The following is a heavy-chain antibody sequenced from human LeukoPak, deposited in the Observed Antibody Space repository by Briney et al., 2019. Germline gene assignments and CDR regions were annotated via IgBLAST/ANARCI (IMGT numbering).Heavy chain of an antibody. CDR2: IYYSGST. J-gene: IGHJ6*03. V-gene: IGHV4-39*01. D-gene: IGHD6-13*01. CDR1: GGSISSSSYY. CDR3: ARHVSQRGVWGKAGIAAAAAPGDYYMDV. Sequence: SETLSLTCTVSGGSISSSSYYWGWIRQPPGKGLEWIGSIYYSGSTYYNPSLKSRVTISVDTSKNQFSLKLSSVTAADTAVYYCARHVSQRGVWGKAGIAAAAAPGDYYMDVWGKGTTVTISS.